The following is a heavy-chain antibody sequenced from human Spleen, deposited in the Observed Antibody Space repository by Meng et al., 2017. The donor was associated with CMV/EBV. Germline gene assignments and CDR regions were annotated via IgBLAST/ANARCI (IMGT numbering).Heavy chain of an antibody. CDR3: ARDSSAVHNWLDS. D-gene: IGHD1-26*01. Sequence: GESLKISCAASGFTFSDYYMTWIRQAPGKGLEWVSYISSSGSITKYLDSVKGRFTISRDNAKNSLFLQMNSQRVEDTAVYYCARDSSAVHNWLDSWGQGTLVTVSS. J-gene: IGHJ5*01. V-gene: IGHV3-11*04. CDR1: GFTFSDYY. CDR2: ISSSGSIT.